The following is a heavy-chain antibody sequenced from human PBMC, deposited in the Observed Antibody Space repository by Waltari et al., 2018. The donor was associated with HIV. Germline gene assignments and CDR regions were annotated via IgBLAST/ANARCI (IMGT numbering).Heavy chain of an antibody. J-gene: IGHJ6*02. Sequence: EAQLVDSGGGLVQPGGSLRLSCIASGFTLRSYSLNWVRQAPGKGLEWVSYISSSSGTIHYADSVRGRFTVSRDNAQNSLFLEMSSLRDEDTAVYFCARDKDDWNRYYYYYGMDVWGPGTTVTVS. CDR1: GFTLRSYS. CDR2: ISSSSGTI. CDR3: ARDKDDWNRYYYYYGMDV. D-gene: IGHD1-1*01. V-gene: IGHV3-48*02.